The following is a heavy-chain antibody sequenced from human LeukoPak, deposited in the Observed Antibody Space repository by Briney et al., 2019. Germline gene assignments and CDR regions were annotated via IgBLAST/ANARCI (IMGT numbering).Heavy chain of an antibody. V-gene: IGHV1-2*02. J-gene: IGHJ5*02. CDR1: GYTFTGYY. Sequence: ASVKVSCKASGYTFTGYYMHWVRQAPGQGLEWMGWINPKSGGTNYTQKFQGSVTMTSDTSISTAYMELNSLTSNDTAVYYCARTREYSSSWYFPPFDPWGQGTLVTVSS. D-gene: IGHD6-13*01. CDR2: INPKSGGT. CDR3: ARTREYSSSWYFPPFDP.